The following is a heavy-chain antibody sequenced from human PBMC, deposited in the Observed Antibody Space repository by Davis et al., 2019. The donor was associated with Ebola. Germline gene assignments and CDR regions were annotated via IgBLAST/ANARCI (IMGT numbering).Heavy chain of an antibody. CDR1: GFTFSSYS. V-gene: IGHV3-21*01. CDR3: AREEYDFWSGYYMAATDY. D-gene: IGHD3-3*01. J-gene: IGHJ4*02. CDR2: ISSSSSYI. Sequence: GGSLRLSCAASGFTFSSYSMNWVRQAPGKGLEWVSSISSSSSYIYYADSVKDRFTISRDNAKNSLYLQMNSLRAEDTAVYYCAREEYDFWSGYYMAATDYWGQGTLVTVSS.